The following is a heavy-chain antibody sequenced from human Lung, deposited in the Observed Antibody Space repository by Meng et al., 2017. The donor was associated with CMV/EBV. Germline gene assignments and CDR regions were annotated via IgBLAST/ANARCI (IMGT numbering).Heavy chain of an antibody. J-gene: IGHJ5*02. V-gene: IGHV3-21*01. CDR1: GFSLSNFY. D-gene: IGHD6-6*01. CDR2: ISSGSAYI. CDR3: ARAYSSSSNGWFDP. Sequence: GEXXKISCAASGFSLSNFYMNWVRQAPGKGLEWVASISSGSAYIFYADSVKGRFTISRDNAKDSLYLQMNSLRAEDTAVYYCARAYSSSSNGWFDPLGQGXLVTVSS.